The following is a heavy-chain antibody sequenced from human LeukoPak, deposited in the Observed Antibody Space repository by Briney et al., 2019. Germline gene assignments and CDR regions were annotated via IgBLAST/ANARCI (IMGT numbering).Heavy chain of an antibody. D-gene: IGHD1-14*01. CDR1: GGSISSYY. V-gene: IGHV4-59*08. CDR2: IYYSGST. J-gene: IGHJ3*02. Sequence: SETLSLTCTVSGGSISSYYWSWIRQPPGKGLEWIGYIYYSGSTNYNPSLKSRVTISVDTSKNQFSLKLSSVTAADTAVYYCASTRSIRERPGGLDAFDIWGQGTMVTVSS. CDR3: ASTRSIRERPGGLDAFDI.